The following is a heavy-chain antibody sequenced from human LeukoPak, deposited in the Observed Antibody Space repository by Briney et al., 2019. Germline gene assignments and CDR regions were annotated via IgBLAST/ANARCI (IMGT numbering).Heavy chain of an antibody. CDR3: AREDYSDLYFDY. CDR1: GFTFSSYS. V-gene: IGHV3-21*01. CDR2: ISSSSSYI. D-gene: IGHD4/OR15-4a*01. Sequence: GGSLRLSCAASGFTFSSYSMNWVRQAPGKGLEWVSSISSSSSYIYYADSVKGRFTISRDNAENSVYLQMNSLRDEDTAVYYCAREDYSDLYFDYWGQGTLVAVSS. J-gene: IGHJ4*02.